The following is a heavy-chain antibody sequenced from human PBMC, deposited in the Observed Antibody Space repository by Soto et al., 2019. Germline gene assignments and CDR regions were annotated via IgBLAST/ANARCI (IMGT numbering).Heavy chain of an antibody. J-gene: IGHJ3*01. CDR3: ARGQSRDF. CDR1: GYTFGNFW. V-gene: IGHV3-7*03. Sequence: EVQLVESGGGLVQPGGSLRLSCATSGYTFGNFWMSWVRRAPGKGLEWVATIRQDGAEKHYVDSVKGRFTISRDNAKSSLSLEMSSRRDEDTAVYFCARGQSRDFWGQGTMVTVSA. CDR2: IRQDGAEK.